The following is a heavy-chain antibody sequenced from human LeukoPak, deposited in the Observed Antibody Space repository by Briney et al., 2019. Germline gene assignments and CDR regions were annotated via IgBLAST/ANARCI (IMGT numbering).Heavy chain of an antibody. J-gene: IGHJ4*02. CDR2: TYYRSKWYN. D-gene: IGHD6-13*01. Sequence: SQTLSLTCAISGDSVSSNSAAWNWIRQSPSRDVEWLGRTYYRSKWYNDYAVSVKSRVTINPDTSKNQFSLQLNSVTPEDTAIYYCAKEVVSRISSWYYFDYWGQGTLVTVSS. V-gene: IGHV6-1*01. CDR3: AKEVVSRISSWYYFDY. CDR1: GDSVSSNSAA.